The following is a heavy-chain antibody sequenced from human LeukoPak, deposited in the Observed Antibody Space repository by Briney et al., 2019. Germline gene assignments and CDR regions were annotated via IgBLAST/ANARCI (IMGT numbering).Heavy chain of an antibody. Sequence: KTSETLSLTGAGYGGPISSTNWWRWVRHPPGKGLEWIGDIYHSGSSNYNPSLRVRITIEVDTTTNQFSLKLSSLTAADTAVYYCAMNNWGLDYWGQGTLVTVSS. CDR1: GGPISSTNW. J-gene: IGHJ4*02. CDR2: IYHSGSS. D-gene: IGHD7-27*01. CDR3: AMNNWGLDY. V-gene: IGHV4-4*02.